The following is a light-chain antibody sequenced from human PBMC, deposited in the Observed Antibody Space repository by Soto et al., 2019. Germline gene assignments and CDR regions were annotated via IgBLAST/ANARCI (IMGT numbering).Light chain of an antibody. CDR1: PGISNT. V-gene: IGKV1-13*02. CDR3: QQYNSYPLT. J-gene: IGKJ4*01. Sequence: IQLTQSPSSLSASVGDRATITFRASPGISNTLTWYQQKPGKPPKLLIYDASSFERAAPSRFSVSGSGTDFTLTISSLQPEDFATYYCQQYNSYPLTFGGGTEVDIK. CDR2: DAS.